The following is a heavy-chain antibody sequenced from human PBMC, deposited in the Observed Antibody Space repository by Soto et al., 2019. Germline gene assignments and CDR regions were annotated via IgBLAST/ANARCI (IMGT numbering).Heavy chain of an antibody. V-gene: IGHV1-18*01. D-gene: IGHD3-22*01. CDR3: ARGGYYDSSGSPNYYYYGMNV. Sequence: ASVKVSCKASGYTFTSYGINWVRQAPGQGLEWLGWISAYDGNTNYAQILQGRVSMTTDTSTNTAYMEVRSLRSDDTAVYYCARGGYYDSSGSPNYYYYGMNVWGQGTTVTVSS. CDR2: ISAYDGNT. J-gene: IGHJ6*02. CDR1: GYTFTSYG.